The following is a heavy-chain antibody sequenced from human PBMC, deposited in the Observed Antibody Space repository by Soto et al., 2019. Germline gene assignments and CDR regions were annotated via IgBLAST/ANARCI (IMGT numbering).Heavy chain of an antibody. CDR1: GFKFSNYA. CDR2: ISATGGGT. CDR3: AKDRRAGGNSAFYFDF. D-gene: IGHD3-16*01. V-gene: IGHV3-23*01. J-gene: IGHJ4*02. Sequence: GGSLRLSCAASGFKFSNYAMSWVRQAPGKGLEWVSLISATGGGTYYADSVKGRFTISRDNSHNTLYLQVHSLTAEDTAVYYCAKDRRAGGNSAFYFDFWGQGAQVAVSS.